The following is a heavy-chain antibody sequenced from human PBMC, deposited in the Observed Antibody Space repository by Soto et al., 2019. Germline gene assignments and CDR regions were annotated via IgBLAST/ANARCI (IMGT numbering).Heavy chain of an antibody. CDR3: ARPLEVRDAFDI. CDR1: GFTFSSYS. V-gene: IGHV3-21*01. Sequence: GGSLRLSCAASGFTFSSYSMNWVRQAPGKGLKWVSSISSSGSYIYYADSVKGRFTISRDNARNSLYLQMNSLRAEDTAVYYCARPLEVRDAFDIWGQGTVVTVSS. CDR2: ISSSGSYI. J-gene: IGHJ3*02. D-gene: IGHD3-10*01.